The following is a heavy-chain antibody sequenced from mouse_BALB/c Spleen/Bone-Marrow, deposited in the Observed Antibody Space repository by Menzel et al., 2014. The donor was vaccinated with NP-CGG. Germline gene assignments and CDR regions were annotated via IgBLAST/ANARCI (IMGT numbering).Heavy chain of an antibody. D-gene: IGHD1-1*01. V-gene: IGHV1-69*02. Sequence: VHVKQSGAELVRPGASVKLSCKASGYTFTNNWINWVKQRPGQGLEWTGNIYPSDSYTNYNQKFKDKATLTVDKSSSTAYMQLSSPTSEGSAVYYCTRGSSYVGYAMDYWGQGTSVTVSS. CDR1: GYTFTNNW. CDR2: IYPSDSYT. J-gene: IGHJ4*01. CDR3: TRGSSYVGYAMDY.